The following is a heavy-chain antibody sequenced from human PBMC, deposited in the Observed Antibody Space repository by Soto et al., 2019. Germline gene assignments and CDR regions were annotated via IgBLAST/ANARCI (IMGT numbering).Heavy chain of an antibody. Sequence: GGSLRLSCAASGFTFSSYSMNWVRQAPGKGQEWVSYISSSSSTIYYADSVKGRFTISRDNAKNSLYLQMNSLRDEDTAVYYCARPEYSSSSYGMDVWGQGTTVTVSS. J-gene: IGHJ6*02. V-gene: IGHV3-48*02. CDR2: ISSSSSTI. CDR1: GFTFSSYS. D-gene: IGHD6-6*01. CDR3: ARPEYSSSSYGMDV.